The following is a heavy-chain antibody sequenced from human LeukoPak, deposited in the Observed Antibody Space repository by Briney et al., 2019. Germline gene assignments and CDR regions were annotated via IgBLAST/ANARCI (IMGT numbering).Heavy chain of an antibody. CDR1: GFTFTTYG. V-gene: IGHV3-33*01. Sequence: GGSLRLSCAASGFTFTTYGMHWVRQAPGKGLEWVAIIWYDGSNKYYADSVKGRFTVSRDNSKNTLYVQMNSRRAEDTAVYYCAAGEPYVYWGQGTLVTVSS. D-gene: IGHD1-14*01. CDR2: IWYDGSNK. J-gene: IGHJ4*02. CDR3: AAGEPYVY.